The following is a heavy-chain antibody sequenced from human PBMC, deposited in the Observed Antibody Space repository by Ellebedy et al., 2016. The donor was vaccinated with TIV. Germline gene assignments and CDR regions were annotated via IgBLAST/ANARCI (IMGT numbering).Heavy chain of an antibody. J-gene: IGHJ4*02. Sequence: MPSETLSLTCTVSGGSIRSYYWSWIRQPPGKGLEWIGYISYSGSTNYNPSLKSRVTISVDTSKNQFSLKLSSVTAADTAVYYCARSSGDLFSGYYCDYWGQGTLVTVSS. D-gene: IGHD1-26*01. CDR2: ISYSGST. V-gene: IGHV4-59*08. CDR3: ARSSGDLFSGYYCDY. CDR1: GGSIRSYY.